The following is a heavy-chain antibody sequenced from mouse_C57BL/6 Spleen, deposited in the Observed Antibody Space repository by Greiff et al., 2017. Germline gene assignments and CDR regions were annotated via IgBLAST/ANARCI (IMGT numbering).Heavy chain of an antibody. CDR3: ARDRGYDGSSYGYFDV. D-gene: IGHD1-1*01. J-gene: IGHJ1*03. CDR1: GFTFSSYA. V-gene: IGHV5-4*01. Sequence: EVMLVASGGGLVKPGGSLKLSCAASGFTFSSYAMSWVRQTPEKRLEWVATISDGGSYTYYPDNVKGRFTISRDNAKNNLYLQMSHLKSEDTAMYYCARDRGYDGSSYGYFDVWGTGTTVTVSS. CDR2: ISDGGSYT.